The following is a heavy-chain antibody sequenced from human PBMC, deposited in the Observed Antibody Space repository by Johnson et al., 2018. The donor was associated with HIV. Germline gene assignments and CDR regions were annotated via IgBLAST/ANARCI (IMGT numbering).Heavy chain of an antibody. CDR2: ISSDGSKK. CDR3: ARDRSGWYNGAFDI. V-gene: IGHV3-30*04. CDR1: GFTFSRYV. J-gene: IGHJ3*02. Sequence: QVQLVESGGGVVQPGRSLRLSCAASGFTFSRYVIHRVRQAPGKGLEWVAFISSDGSKKYYADSVKGRVTISRDNSKNTLSLQMNSLRAEDTAVYYCARDRSGWYNGAFDIWGQGTMVTVSS. D-gene: IGHD6-19*01.